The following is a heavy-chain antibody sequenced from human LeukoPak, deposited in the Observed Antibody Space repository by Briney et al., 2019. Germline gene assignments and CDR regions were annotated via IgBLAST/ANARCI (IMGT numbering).Heavy chain of an antibody. V-gene: IGHV4-4*02. CDR3: ARADGYNFGTSRAFGY. J-gene: IGHJ4*02. CDR2: IYHSGST. CDR1: GGSISSSNW. D-gene: IGHD5-24*01. Sequence: PSGTLSLTCAVSGGSISSSNWWSWVRQPPGKGLERIGEIYHSGSTNYNPSLKSRVTISVDKSKNQFSLKLSSVTAADTAVYYCARADGYNFGTSRAFGYWGQGTLVTVSS.